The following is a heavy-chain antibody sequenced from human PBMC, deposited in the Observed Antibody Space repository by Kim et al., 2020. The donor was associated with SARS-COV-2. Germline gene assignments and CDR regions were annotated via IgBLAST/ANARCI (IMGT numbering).Heavy chain of an antibody. CDR1: GFTFSDYY. D-gene: IGHD6-13*01. V-gene: IGHV3-11*05. CDR3: ARDRTGSWFSDALDI. J-gene: IGHJ3*02. Sequence: GGSLRLSCAASGFTFSDYYMAWIRQAPGKGLEWFSSIISSTSNTKYADSVKGRFTISRDNAKNTLYLQRNSLRAEDTAVYYCARDRTGSWFSDALDIWGQGTLVTVSS. CDR2: IISSTSNT.